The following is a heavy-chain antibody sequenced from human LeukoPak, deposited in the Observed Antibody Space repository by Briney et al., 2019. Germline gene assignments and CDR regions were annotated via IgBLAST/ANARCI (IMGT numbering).Heavy chain of an antibody. V-gene: IGHV4-34*01. D-gene: IGHD3-22*01. J-gene: IGHJ5*02. CDR2: INHSGST. CDR1: VGSFSGYY. Sequence: SETLSLTCAVYVGSFSGYYWSWIRQPPGKGLEWIGEINHSGSTNYNPSLKSRVTTSVDPSKNQVSLKLTSVTAADTAVYYCARVNYYGSGGYYWWFDPWGQGTLVTVSS. CDR3: ARVNYYGSGGYYWWFDP.